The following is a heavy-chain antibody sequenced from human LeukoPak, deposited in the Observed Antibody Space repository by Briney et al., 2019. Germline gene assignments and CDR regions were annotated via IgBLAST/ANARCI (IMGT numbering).Heavy chain of an antibody. D-gene: IGHD3-16*01. J-gene: IGHJ4*02. V-gene: IGHV3-21*01. Sequence: GGSLRLSCAASGFTFSSYWMSWVRQAPGKGLEWASSISSSSSYIYYADSVKGRFTISRDNSKSTVSLQMTSLTPEDTAIYYCAKEGPYDSNTVRLDFWGQGTLVAVSS. CDR1: GFTFSSYW. CDR3: AKEGPYDSNTVRLDF. CDR2: ISSSSSYI.